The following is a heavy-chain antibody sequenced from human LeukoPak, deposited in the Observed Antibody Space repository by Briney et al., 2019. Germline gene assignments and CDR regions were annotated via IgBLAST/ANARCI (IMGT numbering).Heavy chain of an antibody. CDR2: IGSSSGTT. CDR3: AVSFDF. D-gene: IGHD5/OR15-5a*01. CDR1: TFSFSEYP. V-gene: IGHV3-48*01. Sequence: GGSLRLSCAASTFSFSEYPMGWVRQAPGKGLEWISSIGSSSGTTYYADSVKGRFTISRDNAKDSLYLQMNRLRAEDTAVYFCAVSFDFWGQGTLVTVSS. J-gene: IGHJ4*02.